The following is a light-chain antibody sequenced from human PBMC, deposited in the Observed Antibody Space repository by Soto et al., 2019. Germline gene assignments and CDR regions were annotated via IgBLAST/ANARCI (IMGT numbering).Light chain of an antibody. CDR1: QSISSY. J-gene: IGKJ4*01. Sequence: DIQMTQSPSSLSASVGDRVTITCRASQSISSYLNWYQQKPGQAPKLLIYAASSLQSGVPSRFSGSGSGTDFTLTISRLQPEDFATYYCQQSYITPPTFGGGTKVEIK. CDR2: AAS. CDR3: QQSYITPPT. V-gene: IGKV1-39*01.